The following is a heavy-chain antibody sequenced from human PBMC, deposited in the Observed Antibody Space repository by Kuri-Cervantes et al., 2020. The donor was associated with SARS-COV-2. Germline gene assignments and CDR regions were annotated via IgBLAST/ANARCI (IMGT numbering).Heavy chain of an antibody. V-gene: IGHV4-59*11. CDR3: ARATSYYCDRPYFDY. D-gene: IGHD3-22*01. CDR1: GGSITSHY. CDR2: IYYSGST. J-gene: IGHJ4*02. Sequence: SETLSLTCTVTGGSITSHYWSWIRQPPGKGLEWMGYIYYSGSTKYNPSLKSRVTMSVDTSKNQFSLKLSSVTAADTAVYYCARATSYYCDRPYFDYWGQGTLVTVSS.